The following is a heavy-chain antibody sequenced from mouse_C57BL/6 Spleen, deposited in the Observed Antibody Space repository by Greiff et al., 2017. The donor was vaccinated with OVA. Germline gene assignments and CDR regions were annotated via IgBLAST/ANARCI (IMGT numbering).Heavy chain of an antibody. CDR1: GFSLTSYG. Sequence: QVQLKQSGPGLVQPSQSLSITCTVSGFSLTSYGVHWVRQSPGKGLEWLGVIWSGGSTDYNAAFISRLSISKDNSKSQVFFKMNSLQADDTAIYYCARTSNYVGYAMDYWGQGTSVTVSS. J-gene: IGHJ4*01. D-gene: IGHD2-5*01. V-gene: IGHV2-2*01. CDR2: IWSGGST. CDR3: ARTSNYVGYAMDY.